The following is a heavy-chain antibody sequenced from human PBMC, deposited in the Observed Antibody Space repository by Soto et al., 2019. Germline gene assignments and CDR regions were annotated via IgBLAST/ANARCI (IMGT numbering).Heavy chain of an antibody. CDR3: ARDIYSYGSVGTPDI. Sequence: GGSLRLSCAGSGFTFSSYWMSWVRQAPGHGLEWVAHTNEDRSEKRYVDSVKDRFTISRDNSRNTLDLQMNNLRTEDTGVYFCARDIYSYGSVGTPDIWGQGTMVTVSS. V-gene: IGHV3-7*01. D-gene: IGHD5-18*01. CDR1: GFTFSSYW. J-gene: IGHJ3*02. CDR2: TNEDRSEK.